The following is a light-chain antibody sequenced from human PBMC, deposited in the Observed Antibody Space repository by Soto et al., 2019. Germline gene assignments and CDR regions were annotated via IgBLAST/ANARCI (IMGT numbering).Light chain of an antibody. CDR2: GAS. Sequence: EIVLTQSPGTLSLSPGERDTLSCRASQSVSSSYLAWYQQKPGQAPRLLIYGASTRATGITDRFSGSGSGTDFTLTISRLEPEDFAVYYCQQYGSSPWTFGQGTKVDI. CDR1: QSVSSSY. CDR3: QQYGSSPWT. J-gene: IGKJ1*01. V-gene: IGKV3-20*01.